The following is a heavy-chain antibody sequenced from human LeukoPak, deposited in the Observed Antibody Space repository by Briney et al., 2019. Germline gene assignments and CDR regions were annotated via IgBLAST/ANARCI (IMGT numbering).Heavy chain of an antibody. CDR2: IYHSGST. J-gene: IGHJ5*02. D-gene: IGHD2-2*02. CDR3: ARHQSIVVVPAAIPTGHWFDP. Sequence: SQTLSLTCTVSGGSISSGGYYWSWIRQPPGKGLEWIGYIYHSGSTYYNPSLKSRVTISVDRSKNQFSLKLSSVTAADTAVYYCARHQSIVVVPAAIPTGHWFDPWGQGTLVTVSS. V-gene: IGHV4-30-2*01. CDR1: GGSISSGGYY.